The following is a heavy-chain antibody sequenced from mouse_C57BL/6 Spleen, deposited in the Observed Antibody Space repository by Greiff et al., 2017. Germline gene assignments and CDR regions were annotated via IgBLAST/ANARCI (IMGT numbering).Heavy chain of an antibody. Sequence: VQLQQPGAELVMPGASVKLSCKASGYTFTSYWMHWVKQRPGQGLEWIGEIDPSDSYTNYNQKFKGKSTLTVDKSSSTAYMQLSSLTSEDSAVYYCARSNDGYKAWFAYWGQGTLVTVSA. CDR2: IDPSDSYT. CDR1: GYTFTSYW. CDR3: ARSNDGYKAWFAY. D-gene: IGHD2-3*01. J-gene: IGHJ3*01. V-gene: IGHV1-69*01.